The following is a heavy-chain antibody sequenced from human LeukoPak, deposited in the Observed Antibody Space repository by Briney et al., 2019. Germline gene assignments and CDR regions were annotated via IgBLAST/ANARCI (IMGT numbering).Heavy chain of an antibody. V-gene: IGHV4-59*08. J-gene: IGHJ5*02. CDR1: GGSVSDYY. CDR2: TRSSGNT. Sequence: SETLSLTRTVSGGSVSDYYWSWIRQPPGKGLEWIGYTRSSGNTNYNPSLKSRVTISLDTSNNQFSLTLTSVTAADTAVYYCARGHYDLNTWGQGTLVTVSS. CDR3: ARGHYDLNT. D-gene: IGHD3-3*01.